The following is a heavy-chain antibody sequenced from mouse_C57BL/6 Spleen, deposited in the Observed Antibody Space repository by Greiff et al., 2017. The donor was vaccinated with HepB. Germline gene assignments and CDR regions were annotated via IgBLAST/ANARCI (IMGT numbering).Heavy chain of an antibody. Sequence: QVQLQQPGAELVKPGASVKLSCTASGYTFTSYCMHWVKQRPGRGLGWIGRIDPNRGGTKYNEKFTSKATLTVDKHSSTAYMQLSSLTSEDSAVYYCARAGRGPWGQGTTPTGSS. J-gene: IGHJ2*01. CDR2: IDPNRGGT. V-gene: IGHV1-72*01. CDR1: GYTFTSYC. CDR3: ARAGRGP.